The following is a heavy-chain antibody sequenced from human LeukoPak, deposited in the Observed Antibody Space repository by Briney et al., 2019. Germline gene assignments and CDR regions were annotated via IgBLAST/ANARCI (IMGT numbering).Heavy chain of an antibody. V-gene: IGHV4-39*07. J-gene: IGHJ4*02. Sequence: PSETLSLTCTVSGGSISSSSRYWGWIRQTPGKGLEWIGSIYYSGNTYNNPSLKSRVTISIDTSKNQFSLKLSSVTAADTAVYYCARVESYLRYWGQGTLVTVSS. CDR2: IYYSGNT. CDR1: GGSISSSSRY. D-gene: IGHD2/OR15-2a*01. CDR3: ARVESYLRY.